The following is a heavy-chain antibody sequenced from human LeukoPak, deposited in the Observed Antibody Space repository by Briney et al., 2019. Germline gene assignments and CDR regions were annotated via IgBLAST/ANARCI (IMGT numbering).Heavy chain of an antibody. CDR1: GGSFSGNY. J-gene: IGHJ5*02. Sequence: SETLSLTCTVSGGSFSGNYWSWIRQPPGKGLEWIGEINHSGSTNYNPSLKSRVTISVDTSKNQFSLKLSSVTAADTAVYYCARGISLFDPWGQGTLVTVSS. D-gene: IGHD2-15*01. CDR3: ARGISLFDP. V-gene: IGHV4-34*01. CDR2: INHSGST.